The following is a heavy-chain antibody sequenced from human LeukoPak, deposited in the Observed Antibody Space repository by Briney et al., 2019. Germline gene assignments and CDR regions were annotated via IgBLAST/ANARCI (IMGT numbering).Heavy chain of an antibody. Sequence: SVRVSCKASGGTFSSYAISWVRQAPGQGLEWMGGIIPVFGTTNYAQKFQGRVTITADESTSTAYMELSSLRSEDTAVYYCARNCGSTSCYAAGDAFDIWGLGTMVTVSS. J-gene: IGHJ3*02. CDR3: ARNCGSTSCYAAGDAFDI. CDR1: GGTFSSYA. D-gene: IGHD2-2*01. V-gene: IGHV1-69*01. CDR2: IIPVFGTT.